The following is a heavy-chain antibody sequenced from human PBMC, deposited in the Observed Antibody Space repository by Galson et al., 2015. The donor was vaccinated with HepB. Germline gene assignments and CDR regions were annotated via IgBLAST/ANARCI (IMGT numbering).Heavy chain of an antibody. Sequence: ETLSLTCAVYGGSFSGYYWSWIRQPPGKGLEWIGEINHGGSTNYNPSLKSRVTMSVGTSKIQFSLKLSSVPAADTAVYFCARRYYYDSSGYYYSGRLSAFDIWGQGTMVTVSS. V-gene: IGHV4-34*01. J-gene: IGHJ3*02. CDR2: INHGGST. CDR1: GGSFSGYY. D-gene: IGHD3-22*01. CDR3: ARRYYYDSSGYYYSGRLSAFDI.